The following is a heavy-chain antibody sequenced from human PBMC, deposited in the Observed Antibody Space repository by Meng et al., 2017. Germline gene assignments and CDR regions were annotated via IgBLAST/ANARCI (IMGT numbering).Heavy chain of an antibody. J-gene: IGHJ4*02. D-gene: IGHD4-17*01. CDR2: INPNSGGT. V-gene: IGHV1-2*06. CDR3: YGDYSQGPN. Sequence: PEASVKVHCKSPGYTFTSYNMHWVPQSPGQGLEWMGLINPNSGGTNYAQKFQGRVTMTRDTSISTAYMELRRLRSDDTAVYYCYGDYSQGPNWGQGTLVTVSS. CDR1: GYTFTSYN.